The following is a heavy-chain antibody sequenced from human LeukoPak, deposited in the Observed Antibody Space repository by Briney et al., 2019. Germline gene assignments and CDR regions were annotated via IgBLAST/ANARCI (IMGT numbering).Heavy chain of an antibody. V-gene: IGHV3-66*02. CDR3: AREQVVPAAVRGRYYYYGMDV. CDR2: IYSGGYT. J-gene: IGHJ6*02. D-gene: IGHD2-2*02. CDR1: GFTVSSNY. Sequence: PGGSLRLSCAASGFTVSSNYMSWVRQPPGKGLEWVSIIYSGGYTYYADSVKGRFTISRDNSKDTLYLQTSSLRVEDTAVYYCAREQVVPAAVRGRYYYYGMDVWGQGTTVTVSS.